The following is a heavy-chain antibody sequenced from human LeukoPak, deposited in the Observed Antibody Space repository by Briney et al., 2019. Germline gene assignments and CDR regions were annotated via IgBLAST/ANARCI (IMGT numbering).Heavy chain of an antibody. J-gene: IGHJ5*02. CDR3: ARDFYASGFYFWFDP. CDR2: ISPSGTT. CDR1: GGYTGSHY. Sequence: KASETLSLTCTVSGGYTGSHYWSWIRQPAGKGLEWIGRISPSGTTHYNPSLGRRVTMSVDTSKNYFSLRLSSVTAADTAVYYCARDFYASGFYFWFDPWGQGMLVTASS. V-gene: IGHV4-4*07. D-gene: IGHD2/OR15-2a*01.